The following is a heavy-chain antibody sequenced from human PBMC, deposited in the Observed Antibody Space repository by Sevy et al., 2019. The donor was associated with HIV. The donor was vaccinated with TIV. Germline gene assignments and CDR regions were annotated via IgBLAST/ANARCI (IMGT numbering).Heavy chain of an antibody. Sequence: SETLSLTCTVSGGSISSSNYYWGWIRQPPGKGLEWIGSIYYSGSTYYNPSLKSRVTISVDTSKNQFSLKLSSVTAADTAVYYCARRGSCMVRGVIGWFDPWGQGTLVTVSS. CDR2: IYYSGST. D-gene: IGHD3-10*01. CDR1: GGSISSSNYY. CDR3: ARRGSCMVRGVIGWFDP. V-gene: IGHV4-39*01. J-gene: IGHJ5*02.